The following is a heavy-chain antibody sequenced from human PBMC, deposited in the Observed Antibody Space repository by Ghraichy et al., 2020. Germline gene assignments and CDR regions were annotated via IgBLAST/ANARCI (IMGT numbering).Heavy chain of an antibody. CDR2: IKSDGSSI. CDR3: ARYGYNYFDY. D-gene: IGHD5-24*01. J-gene: IGHJ4*02. Sequence: GGSLRLSCAASGFTFSSAWMNWVRQAPGKGLEWVGRIKSDGSSIHYADSVKGRFTISRDNAKNTLYLQMNSLRAEDTAVYYCARYGYNYFDYWGQGSLVTVSS. V-gene: IGHV3-74*01. CDR1: GFTFSSAW.